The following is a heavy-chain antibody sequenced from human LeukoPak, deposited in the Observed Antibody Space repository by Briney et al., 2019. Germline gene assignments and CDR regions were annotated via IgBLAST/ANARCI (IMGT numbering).Heavy chain of an antibody. CDR1: GGSFNDYY. V-gene: IGHV4-34*01. CDR3: TRMTTGHDY. J-gene: IGHJ4*02. D-gene: IGHD4-17*01. Sequence: SETLSLTCAVSGGSFNDYYWSWVRQTPGKGLEWIGEINHSGYTNDSPSLKSRVTLSIDTSKNQFSLNLRSVTVADTAIYYCTRMTTGHDYWGQGTLVTVSS. CDR2: INHSGYT.